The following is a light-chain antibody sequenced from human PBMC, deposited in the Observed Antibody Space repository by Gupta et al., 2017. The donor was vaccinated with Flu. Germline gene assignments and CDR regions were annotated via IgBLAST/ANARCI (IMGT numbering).Light chain of an antibody. V-gene: IGLV3-25*03. CDR3: QSADGTGSFWV. CDR2: KDT. J-gene: IGLJ3*02. CDR1: ELSDQY. Sequence: SYQLTHPPSVTVSPGQPATITRSGDELSDQYVYWYRNKPGRAPVLVIYKDTERPSGIPERFSGSSSKTTITMTLSEVRAEDKADYYYQSADGTGSFWVFGGGTKLNVL.